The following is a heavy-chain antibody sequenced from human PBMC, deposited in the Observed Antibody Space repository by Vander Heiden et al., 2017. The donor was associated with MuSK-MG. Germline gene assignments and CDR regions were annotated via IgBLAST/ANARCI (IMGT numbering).Heavy chain of an antibody. J-gene: IGHJ4*02. V-gene: IGHV4-34*01. CDR3: ARGRANDYGGNRYFDY. CDR2: INHSGST. CDR1: GWSFSGYY. D-gene: IGHD4-17*01. Sequence: QVQLQQCGAGLLKPSETLSLTCAVSGWSFSGYYWSWIRQPPGKKLEWIGEINHSGSTNYNPSLKSRVTISVDTSKNQFSLKLSSVTAADTAVYYCARGRANDYGGNRYFDYWGQGTLVTVSS.